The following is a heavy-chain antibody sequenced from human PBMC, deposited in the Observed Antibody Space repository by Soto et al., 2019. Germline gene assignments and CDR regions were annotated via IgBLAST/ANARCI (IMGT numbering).Heavy chain of an antibody. V-gene: IGHV4-30-2*01. CDR1: GGSISSGGYS. CDR3: ARDRVVVPAASYGMDV. D-gene: IGHD2-2*01. CDR2: IYHSGST. Sequence: SETLSLTCAVSGGSISSGGYSWSWIRQPPGKGLEWIGYIYHSGSTYYNPSLKSRVTISVDRSKNQFSLKLSSVTAADTAVYYCARDRVVVPAASYGMDVWGQGPTVTVS. J-gene: IGHJ6*02.